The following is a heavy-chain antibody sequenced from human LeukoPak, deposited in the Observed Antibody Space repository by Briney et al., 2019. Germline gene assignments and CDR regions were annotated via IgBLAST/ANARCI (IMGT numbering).Heavy chain of an antibody. V-gene: IGHV3-23*01. D-gene: IGHD1-26*01. CDR1: GFPFSNYD. Sequence: GGSLSLLCIASGFPFSNYDESGARQAPGKGLEWVSGISSSGSSTFFADHVKGRFTIARDNTKSSLYLQMNTLQAEDTAVYYCARRATGSSALLDYSFFTRGKGTTVSVSS. CDR2: ISSSGSST. J-gene: IGHJ6*01. CDR3: ARRATGSSALLDYSFFT.